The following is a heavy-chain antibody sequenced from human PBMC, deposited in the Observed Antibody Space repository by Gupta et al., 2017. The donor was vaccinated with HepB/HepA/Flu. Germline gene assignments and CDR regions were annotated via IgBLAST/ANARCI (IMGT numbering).Heavy chain of an antibody. Sequence: QVQLVQSGAEVQKPGASVKVSCKASGYTFTGYYLHWVRQAPGQGLEWMGWINPNSGGTNYAQKFQGRVTMTRDTSISTAYMELSRLRSDDTAVYDCAREYIGDCSSTSCRTGWFDPWGQGTLVTASS. D-gene: IGHD2-2*01. CDR3: AREYIGDCSSTSCRTGWFDP. CDR2: INPNSGGT. J-gene: IGHJ5*02. CDR1: GYTFTGYY. V-gene: IGHV1-2*02.